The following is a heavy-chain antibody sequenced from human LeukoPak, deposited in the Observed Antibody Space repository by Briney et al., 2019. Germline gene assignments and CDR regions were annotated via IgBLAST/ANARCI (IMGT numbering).Heavy chain of an antibody. J-gene: IGHJ5*02. CDR3: ARSRDGYNSVLDP. V-gene: IGHV3-23*01. Sequence: PGGSLRLSWVASGLTFSTYEMNWVRQAPGKGLEWVSTIRLGNGDTYYADSVKGRFTISRHNSKNTLYLQMNSLRAADTAVYYCARSRDGYNSVLDPWGQGTLVTVSS. CDR2: IRLGNGDT. CDR1: GLTFSTYE. D-gene: IGHD5-24*01.